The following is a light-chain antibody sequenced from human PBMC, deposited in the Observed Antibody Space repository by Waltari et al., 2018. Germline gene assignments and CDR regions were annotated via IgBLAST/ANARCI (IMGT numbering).Light chain of an antibody. Sequence: EIVMTQSPGTLSVSPGERVTLSCRASQSVNSNLAWYQQKLGQAPRLLIYGASTRATGIPARFSGSGSGTEFTLTISSLQSEDFAVYHCQQYNNWPLTFGGGTKVEIK. CDR3: QQYNNWPLT. CDR2: GAS. CDR1: QSVNSN. V-gene: IGKV3-15*01. J-gene: IGKJ4*01.